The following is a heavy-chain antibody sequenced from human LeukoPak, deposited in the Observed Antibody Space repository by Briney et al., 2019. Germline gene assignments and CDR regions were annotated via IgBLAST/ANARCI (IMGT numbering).Heavy chain of an antibody. V-gene: IGHV3-11*01. D-gene: IGHD3-22*01. CDR1: GFTVSSNY. J-gene: IGHJ4*02. Sequence: TGGSLRLSCAASGFTVSSNYMSWIRQAPGKGLEWVSYISSSGSTIYYADSVKGRFTISRDNAKNSLYLQMNSLRAEDTAVYYCARVGYYYDSSGYWFDYWGQGTLVTVSS. CDR2: ISSSGSTI. CDR3: ARVGYYYDSSGYWFDY.